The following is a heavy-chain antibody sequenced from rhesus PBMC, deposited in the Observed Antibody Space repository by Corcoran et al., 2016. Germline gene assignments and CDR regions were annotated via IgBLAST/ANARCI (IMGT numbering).Heavy chain of an antibody. CDR1: GFTFSSYG. CDR2: ISYDGRKK. D-gene: IGHD5-24*01. CDR3: ARDPQWVQSPCDY. Sequence: EVQLVESGGGLVQPGGSLRLSCAASGFTFSSYGMHWVRQAPGKGLEWVAVISYDGRKKYYADSVKDRCTIARDNSKNMLYLQMSNLKVEDTAVYYCARDPQWVQSPCDYWGQGVLVTVSS. V-gene: IGHV3-54*02. J-gene: IGHJ4*01.